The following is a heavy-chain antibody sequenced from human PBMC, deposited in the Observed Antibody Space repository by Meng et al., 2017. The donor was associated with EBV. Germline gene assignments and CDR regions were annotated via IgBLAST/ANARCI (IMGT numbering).Heavy chain of an antibody. V-gene: IGHV1-18*01. J-gene: IGHJ4*02. CDR1: IFVVPLNG. CDR2: LSAYNGKT. D-gene: IGHD2-21*01. CDR3: ARGLDSFVS. Sequence: QVGLFRLGPMGNQHGKTLNVSFTASIFVVPLNGFCWIRQATEQMGGTVEWLSAYNGKTNYAKRMQGRFTMTTDTSRSTAYQELRGLGSGDTAVYYCARGLDSFVSWGQGTLVTVSS.